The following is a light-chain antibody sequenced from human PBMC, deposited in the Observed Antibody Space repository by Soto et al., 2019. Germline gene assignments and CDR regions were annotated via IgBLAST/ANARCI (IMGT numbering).Light chain of an antibody. V-gene: IGLV1-44*01. CDR2: TDN. CDR3: GAWDESLNGYV. J-gene: IGLJ1*01. Sequence: VLTQPPSASGTPGQRVTISCSGGGSNIGINTVNWYQQLPGTAPKVLIYTDNERPSGVPDRFSGSKSGTSASLAINGLQSGDEADYYCGAWDESLNGYVFGTGTKVTVL. CDR1: GSNIGINT.